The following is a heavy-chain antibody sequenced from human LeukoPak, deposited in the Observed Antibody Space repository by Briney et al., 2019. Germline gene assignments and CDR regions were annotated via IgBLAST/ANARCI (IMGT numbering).Heavy chain of an antibody. CDR2: IKQDGSEK. J-gene: IGHJ4*02. CDR1: GFTFSSYW. CDR3: ARDGKGLLLILDY. V-gene: IGHV3-7*01. D-gene: IGHD3-22*01. Sequence: GGSLRHSCAASGFTFSSYWMSWVRQAPGKGLEWVANIKQDGSEKYYVDSVKGRFTISRDNAKNSLYLQMNSLRAEDTAVYYCARDGKGLLLILDYWGQGTLVTVSS.